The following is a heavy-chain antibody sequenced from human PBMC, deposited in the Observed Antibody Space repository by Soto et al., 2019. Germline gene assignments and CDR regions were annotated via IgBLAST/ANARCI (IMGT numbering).Heavy chain of an antibody. Sequence: QVHLVQSGAEVKKPGSSVKVSCKASGGTFSNHAINWVRQAPGQGLEWMGRIIPIFTTTNYAQKFQGRVTITADESTITAYKELSSRKHDDTAVYYCAREVAADGTFREDVFDIWGQGTLVTVSS. J-gene: IGHJ3*02. D-gene: IGHD6-13*01. CDR3: AREVAADGTFREDVFDI. CDR1: GGTFSNHA. CDR2: IIPIFTTT. V-gene: IGHV1-69*12.